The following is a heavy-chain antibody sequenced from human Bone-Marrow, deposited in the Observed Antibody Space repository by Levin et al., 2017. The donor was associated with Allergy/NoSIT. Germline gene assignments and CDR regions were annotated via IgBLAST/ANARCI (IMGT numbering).Heavy chain of an antibody. Sequence: PSETLSLTCTVSGGSISSYYWSWIRQPPGKGLEWIGYIYYSGSTNYNPSLKSRVTISVDTSKNQFSLKLSSVTAADTAVYYCARDSPAGISVYWGQGTLVTVSS. J-gene: IGHJ4*02. D-gene: IGHD1-1*01. CDR2: IYYSGST. CDR1: GGSISSYY. V-gene: IGHV4-59*01. CDR3: ARDSPAGISVY.